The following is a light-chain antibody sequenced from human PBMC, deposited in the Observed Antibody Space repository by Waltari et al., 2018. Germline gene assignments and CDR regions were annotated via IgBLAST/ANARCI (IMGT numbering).Light chain of an antibody. CDR1: GSDIGGYNY. V-gene: IGLV2-11*01. J-gene: IGLJ2*01. CDR3: SSYAGSNTFL. Sequence: QAALTQPPSVSGSPGQSVTISCTGTGSDIGGYNYVSWYQQHPGKAPKLMIYDVSKRPSGVSDRFSCSKSGNTSSLTISGLQAEDEADYYCSSYAGSNTFLFGGGTRLTVL. CDR2: DVS.